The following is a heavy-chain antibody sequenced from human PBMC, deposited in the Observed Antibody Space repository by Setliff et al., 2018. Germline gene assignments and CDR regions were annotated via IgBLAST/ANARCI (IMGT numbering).Heavy chain of an antibody. Sequence: ASVKVSCKASGYTLTSYYMHWVRQAPGQGLEWMGITNPNGDRTTYAQKFQGRVTMTRDTSTNTVYMDLSSLGSEDTAVYYCVRERRGGHFDYWGQGTLVTVSS. CDR1: GYTLTSYY. V-gene: IGHV1-46*01. J-gene: IGHJ4*02. CDR2: TNPNGDRT. CDR3: VRERRGGHFDY.